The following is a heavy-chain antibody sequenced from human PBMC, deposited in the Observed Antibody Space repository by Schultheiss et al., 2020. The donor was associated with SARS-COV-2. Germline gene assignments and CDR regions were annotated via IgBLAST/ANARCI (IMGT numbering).Heavy chain of an antibody. CDR3: ARDGTLGAARRGDY. Sequence: GESLKISCKASGYTFTSYAMNWVRQAPGQGLEWMGWINTNTGNPTYAQGFTGRFVFSLDTSVSTAYLQICSLKAEDTAVYYCARDGTLGAARRGDYWGQGTLVTVSS. V-gene: IGHV7-4-1*01. CDR1: GYTFTSYA. D-gene: IGHD1-26*01. J-gene: IGHJ4*02. CDR2: INTNTGNP.